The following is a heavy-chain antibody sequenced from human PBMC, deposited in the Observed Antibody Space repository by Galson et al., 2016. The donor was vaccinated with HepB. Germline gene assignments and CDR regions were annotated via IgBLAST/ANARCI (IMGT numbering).Heavy chain of an antibody. CDR2: IYTTGST. CDR1: GDSITSGAFD. J-gene: IGHJ5*02. Sequence: TLSLTCTISGDSITSGAFDWTWIRQPAGKGLEWIGRIYTTGSTRYSPSLKSRVSISIDTSKNQVSLSLTYATAADSAVYYCARARAGCWTGALSSWGPGTLVTVSS. CDR3: ARARAGCWTGALSS. V-gene: IGHV4-61*02. D-gene: IGHD3/OR15-3a*01.